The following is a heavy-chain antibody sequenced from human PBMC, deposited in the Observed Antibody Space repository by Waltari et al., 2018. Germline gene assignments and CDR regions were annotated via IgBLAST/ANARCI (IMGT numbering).Heavy chain of an antibody. V-gene: IGHV4-34*01. CDR2: INHSGST. CDR1: GGSFSGYY. Sequence: QVQLQQWGAGLLKPSETLSLTCAVYGGSFSGYYWSWIRQPPGKGLEWIGEINHSGSTNYNPSLKSRVTISVDTSKNQFSLKLSSVTAADTAVYYCASRLRFGSGSQLPWGQGTLVTVSS. D-gene: IGHD6-19*01. J-gene: IGHJ5*02. CDR3: ASRLRFGSGSQLP.